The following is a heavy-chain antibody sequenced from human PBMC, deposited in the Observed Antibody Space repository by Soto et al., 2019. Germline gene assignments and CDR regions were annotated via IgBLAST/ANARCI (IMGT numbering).Heavy chain of an antibody. CDR2: VNPSGGHT. CDR3: ARGGHVVVVTAALDY. J-gene: IGHJ4*02. CDR1: GDTFTDYY. V-gene: IGHV1-46*01. Sequence: QVQLMQSGAEVKKPGASVKVSCKASGDTFTDYYIHWVRQAPGQGLEWMGTVNPSGGHTTYAQHFLGRVTMPRDTSTSTRYMWLTSLTSDDTAIYYCARGGHVVVVTAALDYWGQGTLVTVSS. D-gene: IGHD2-21*02.